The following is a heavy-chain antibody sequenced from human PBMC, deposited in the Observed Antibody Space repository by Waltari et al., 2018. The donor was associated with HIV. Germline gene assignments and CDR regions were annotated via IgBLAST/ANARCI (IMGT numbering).Heavy chain of an antibody. CDR3: ARCGDTYGLCDY. CDR1: GFSLSTSEMC. CDR2: ISWNDSK. Sequence: QVTLRESGPALVKPTQTLTLTCTFSGFSLSTSEMCVTWLRQPPGKALEWLALISWNDSKYYSTSLETRLTISKDTSKNQVVLIMTSMDPVDTATYFCARCGDTYGLCDYWGQGTLVTVSS. D-gene: IGHD5-18*01. J-gene: IGHJ4*02. V-gene: IGHV2-70*01.